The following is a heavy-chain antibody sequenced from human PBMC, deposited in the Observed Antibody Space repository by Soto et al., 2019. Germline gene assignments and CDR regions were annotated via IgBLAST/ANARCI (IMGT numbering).Heavy chain of an antibody. CDR2: ISDSGST. CDR1: GGSISSYY. J-gene: IGHJ4*02. CDR3: ARRYGGNFDF. Sequence: SETLSLTCTVSGGSISSYYWSWIRQPPGKGLEWIGYISDSGSTNYNPSLKSRVTISVDTSKNQFSLKLSSVTAADTAVYYCARRYGGNFDFWGQGTLVTVSS. D-gene: IGHD1-26*01. V-gene: IGHV4-59*01.